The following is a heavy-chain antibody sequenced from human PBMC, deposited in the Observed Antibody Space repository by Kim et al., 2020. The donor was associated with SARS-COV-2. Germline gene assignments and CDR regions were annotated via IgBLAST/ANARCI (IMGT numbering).Heavy chain of an antibody. CDR1: GASITTYY. J-gene: IGHJ4*02. CDR3: ARQGRLGERIDY. CDR2: MDNTGSP. Sequence: SETLSLTCTVSGASITTYYWSWIRQPPGRGLEWIGFMDNTGSPNYNPSLKSRVIISIDTSRRQFSLRLKSVTAADTALYFCARQGRLGERIDYWGQGILV. V-gene: IGHV4-59*08. D-gene: IGHD1-1*01.